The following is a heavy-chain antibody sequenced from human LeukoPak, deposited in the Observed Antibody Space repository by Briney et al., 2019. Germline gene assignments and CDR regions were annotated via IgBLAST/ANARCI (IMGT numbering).Heavy chain of an antibody. V-gene: IGHV4-34*01. D-gene: IGHD3-22*01. CDR2: INHSGST. CDR1: GGSFSGYY. J-gene: IGHJ6*04. CDR3: ARVVSYYYHYGMDV. Sequence: IPSETLSLTCAVYGGSFSGYYWSWIRQPPGKGLEWIGEINHSGSTNYNPSLKSRVTISVDTSKNQFSLKLSSVTAADTAVYYCARVVSYYYHYGMDVWGKGTTVTVSS.